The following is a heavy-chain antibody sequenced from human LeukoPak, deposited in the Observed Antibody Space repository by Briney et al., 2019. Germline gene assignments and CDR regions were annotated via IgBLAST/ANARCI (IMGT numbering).Heavy chain of an antibody. CDR2: INPSGGST. V-gene: IGHV1-46*01. CDR3: ARDRAAAGGYYYYGMDV. Sequence: GASVKVSCKASGYTFTSYYMHWVRQAPGQGLEWMGIINPSGGSTGYAQKFQGRVTMTRDTSTSTVYMELSSLRSEDTAVYYCARDRAAAGGYYYYGMDVWGQGTTVTVSS. D-gene: IGHD6-13*01. CDR1: GYTFTSYY. J-gene: IGHJ6*02.